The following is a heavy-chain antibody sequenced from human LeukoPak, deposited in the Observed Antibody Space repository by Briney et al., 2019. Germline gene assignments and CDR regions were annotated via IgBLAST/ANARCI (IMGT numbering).Heavy chain of an antibody. D-gene: IGHD3-22*01. Sequence: ASVKVSCKASGYTFTNYAINWVRQAPGQGLEWMGWLDTKTGNPTYAQGFTGRYVFSLDTSVSTAYLQISSLKTEDTAVYYCVRDPYYYDNIGYRFDYWGQGTLATVSS. J-gene: IGHJ4*02. CDR3: VRDPYYYDNIGYRFDY. CDR1: GYTFTNYA. CDR2: LDTKTGNP. V-gene: IGHV7-4-1*02.